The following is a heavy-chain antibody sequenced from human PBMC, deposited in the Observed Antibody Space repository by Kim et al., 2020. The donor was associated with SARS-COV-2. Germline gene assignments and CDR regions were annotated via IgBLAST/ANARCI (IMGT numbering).Heavy chain of an antibody. Sequence: SETLSLTCAVYGGSFSGYYWSWIRQPPGKGLEWIGEINHSGSTNYNPSLKSRVTISVDTSKNQFSLKLSSVTAADTAVYYCARGPDKYYYGSGSYSSRSTRRVLNGMDVWGQGTTVTVSS. J-gene: IGHJ6*02. V-gene: IGHV4-34*01. D-gene: IGHD3-10*01. CDR2: INHSGST. CDR3: ARGPDKYYYGSGSYSSRSTRRVLNGMDV. CDR1: GGSFSGYY.